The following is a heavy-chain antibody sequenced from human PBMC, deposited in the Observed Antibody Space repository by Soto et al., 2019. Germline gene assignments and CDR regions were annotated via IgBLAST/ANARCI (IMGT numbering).Heavy chain of an antibody. D-gene: IGHD6-19*01. CDR3: TKSGWSSSGWSDY. CDR1: GFSFSNYA. J-gene: IGHJ4*02. V-gene: IGHV3-30*18. Sequence: QVQLVESGGGVVQPGGSLRLSCAASGFSFSNYAMNWVRQAPDKGLEWVALISYEGSAQYYADSVKGRFTISRDNTKNTLYLQMNSLRVEDTALYYCTKSGWSSSGWSDYWGQGTLVTVPS. CDR2: ISYEGSAQ.